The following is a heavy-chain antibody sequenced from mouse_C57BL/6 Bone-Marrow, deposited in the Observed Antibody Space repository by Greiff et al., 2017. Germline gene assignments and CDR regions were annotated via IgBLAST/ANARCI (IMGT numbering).Heavy chain of an antibody. CDR2: ISGGGGNT. V-gene: IGHV5-9*01. D-gene: IGHD1-1*01. J-gene: IGHJ4*01. Sequence: EVQLVESGGGLVKPGGSLKLSCAASGFTFSSYTMSWVRQTPEKRLEWVATISGGGGNTYYPDSVKGRFTISRDNAKNTLYLQMSSLSSEDTALYYCASYYYGSSPYAMDYWGQGTSVTVSS. CDR1: GFTFSSYT. CDR3: ASYYYGSSPYAMDY.